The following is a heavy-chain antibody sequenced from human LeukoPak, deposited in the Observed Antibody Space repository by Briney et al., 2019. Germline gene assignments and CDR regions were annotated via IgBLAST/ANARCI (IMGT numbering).Heavy chain of an antibody. Sequence: ASVKVSCTASGYTFTDYYMHWVRQAPGQGLEWMGRINPNTGGTNYAQKFQGRVTMTRDTSISTAYMELSRLRSDDTAVYYCAISGYYYGSGTYYSDYWGQGTLVTVSS. V-gene: IGHV1-2*02. CDR3: AISGYYYGSGTYYSDY. CDR1: GYTFTDYY. CDR2: INPNTGGT. J-gene: IGHJ4*02. D-gene: IGHD3-10*01.